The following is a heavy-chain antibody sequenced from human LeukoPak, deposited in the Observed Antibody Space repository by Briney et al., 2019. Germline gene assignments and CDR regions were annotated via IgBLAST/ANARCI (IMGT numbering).Heavy chain of an antibody. V-gene: IGHV4-39*01. CDR2: IYYSGST. CDR3: ARDQHQTYYDFWSGYIPYRPYYYYGMDV. Sequence: SETLSLTCTVSGGSISSSSYYWGWIRQPPGKGLEWIGSIYYSGSTYYNPSLKSRVTISVDTSKNQFSLKLSSVTAADTAVYYCARDQHQTYYDFWSGYIPYRPYYYYGMDVWGQGTTVTVSS. J-gene: IGHJ6*02. CDR1: GGSISSSSYY. D-gene: IGHD3-3*01.